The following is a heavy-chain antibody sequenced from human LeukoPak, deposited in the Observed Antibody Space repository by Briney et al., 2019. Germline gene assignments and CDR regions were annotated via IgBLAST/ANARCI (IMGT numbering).Heavy chain of an antibody. J-gene: IGHJ4*02. CDR1: GGSFSGYY. V-gene: IGHV4-34*01. CDR3: ARDFDY. Sequence: SETLSLTCAVYGGSFSGYYWSWIRQPPGKGLEWIGEINHSGSTNYNPSLKSRVTISVDTSKNQFSLKLSSVTAADTAVYYCARDFDYWGQGTLVTVSS. CDR2: INHSGST.